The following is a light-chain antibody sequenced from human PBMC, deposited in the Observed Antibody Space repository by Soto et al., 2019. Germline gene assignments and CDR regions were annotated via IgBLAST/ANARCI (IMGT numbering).Light chain of an antibody. CDR2: AAS. CDR1: QYINTR. Sequence: EIVLTQSPATLSSVPGDRVTLSCRASQYINTRLAWYQHRPGQAPRLLIYAASTRATGIPARFSGSGSGTEFTLTIRSLQSEDSAVYYCQQYNNWFGTFGQGTKVDIK. V-gene: IGKV3-15*01. J-gene: IGKJ1*01. CDR3: QQYNNWFGT.